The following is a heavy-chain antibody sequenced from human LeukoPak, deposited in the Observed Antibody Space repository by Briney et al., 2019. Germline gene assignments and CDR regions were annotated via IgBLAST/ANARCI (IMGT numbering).Heavy chain of an antibody. CDR3: GKGSLAVASTPLDF. J-gene: IGHJ4*02. CDR1: GFDFSNSF. Sequence: PGGFLRLSCTASGFDFSNSFMSWVRQAPGKGLEWISYISSRSTTIYYADSVKGRFTISGDNGKNTVYLQMNNLRVDDTAVFYCGKGSLAVASTPLDFWGQGTLVTVS. V-gene: IGHV3-11*01. D-gene: IGHD6-19*01. CDR2: ISSRSTTI.